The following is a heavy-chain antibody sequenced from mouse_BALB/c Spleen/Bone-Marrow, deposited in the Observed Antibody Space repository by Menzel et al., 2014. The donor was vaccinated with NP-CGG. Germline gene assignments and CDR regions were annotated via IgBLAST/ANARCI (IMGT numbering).Heavy chain of an antibody. CDR3: ARRRYDGVDY. J-gene: IGHJ2*01. D-gene: IGHD2-14*01. CDR2: IHYSGST. V-gene: IGHV3-1*02. CDR1: GYSITSSYS. Sequence: VQLQQSGPDLVKPSQSLSLTCTVTGYSITSSYSWHWIRQFPGNKLAWMGYIHYSGSTNYNPSLKSRISITRDTSKNQFFLQLNSVTTEDTATYYCARRRYDGVDYWGQGTTLTVSS.